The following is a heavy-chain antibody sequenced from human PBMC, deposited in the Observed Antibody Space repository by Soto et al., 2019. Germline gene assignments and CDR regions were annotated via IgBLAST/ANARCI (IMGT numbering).Heavy chain of an antibody. Sequence: TSETLSLTCTVSGGSISSSSYYWGWIRQPPGKGLEWIGSIYYSGSTYYNPSLKSRVTISVDTSKNQFSLKLSSVTAADTAVYYCARHWGGGDCYGLDYWGQGTLVTVSS. CDR1: GGSISSSSYY. J-gene: IGHJ4*02. V-gene: IGHV4-39*01. CDR2: IYYSGST. D-gene: IGHD2-21*01. CDR3: ARHWGGGDCYGLDY.